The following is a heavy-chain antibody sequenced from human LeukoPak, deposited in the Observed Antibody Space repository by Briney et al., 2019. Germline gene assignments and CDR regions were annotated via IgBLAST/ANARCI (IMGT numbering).Heavy chain of an antibody. V-gene: IGHV4-30-2*01. Sequence: SETLSLTCTVSGGSISSSSYYWGWIRQPPGKGLEWIGYIYHSGSTYYNPSLKSRVTISVDRSKNQFSLKLSSVTAADTAVYYCARAVYYYDSSGYYYGWFDPWGQGTLVTVSS. D-gene: IGHD3-22*01. J-gene: IGHJ5*02. CDR3: ARAVYYYDSSGYYYGWFDP. CDR1: GGSISSSSYY. CDR2: IYHSGST.